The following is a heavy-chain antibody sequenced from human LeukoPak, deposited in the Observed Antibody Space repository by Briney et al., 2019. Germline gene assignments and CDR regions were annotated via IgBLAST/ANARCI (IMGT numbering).Heavy chain of an antibody. V-gene: IGHV3-66*01. CDR3: ARDIADGVCGDNYYYGMHV. CDR1: GFTLSSNY. D-gene: IGHD2-21*01. CDR2: IYSGGST. Sequence: GGSLRLSSAASGFTLSSNYMSSVRQAPGKGLEWVSVIYSGGSTYYADSVKGRFTISRDNSKNTLYLQMNSLRAEDTAVYYCARDIADGVCGDNYYYGMHVWGQGTTVTVSS. J-gene: IGHJ6*02.